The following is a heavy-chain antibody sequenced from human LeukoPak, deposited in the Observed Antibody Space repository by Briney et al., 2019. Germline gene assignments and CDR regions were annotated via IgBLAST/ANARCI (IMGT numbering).Heavy chain of an antibody. CDR1: GFTFSSYA. CDR2: ISSSGSTI. J-gene: IGHJ6*02. V-gene: IGHV3-48*04. Sequence: GGSLRLSCAASGFTFSSYAMSWVRQAPGKGLEWVSYISSSGSTIYYADSVKGRFTISRDNAKNSLYLQMNSLRAEDTAVYYCARDQKDSYGMDVWGQGTTVTVSS. CDR3: ARDQKDSYGMDV.